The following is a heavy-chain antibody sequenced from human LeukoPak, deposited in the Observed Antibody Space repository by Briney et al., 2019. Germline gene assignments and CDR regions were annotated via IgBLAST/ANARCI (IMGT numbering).Heavy chain of an antibody. V-gene: IGHV4-4*02. CDR3: ARRYSYGPTYDY. Sequence: SGTLSLTCAVSGGSISSSNWWSWVRQPPGKGLEWIGEIYHSGSTNYNPSLKSRVTISVDTSKNQFSLKLSSVTAADTAVYYCARRYSYGPTYDYWGQGTLVTVSS. CDR1: GGSISSSNW. D-gene: IGHD5-18*01. J-gene: IGHJ4*02. CDR2: IYHSGST.